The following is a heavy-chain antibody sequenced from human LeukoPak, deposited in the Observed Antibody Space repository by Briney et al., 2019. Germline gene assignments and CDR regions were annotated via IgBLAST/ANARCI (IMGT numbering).Heavy chain of an antibody. CDR2: ISSSSSYT. V-gene: IGHV3-21*04. CDR3: AKDFPDYYGSGSYPPRAWGFDY. Sequence: GGSLRLSCAASGFTFSSYSMNWVRQAPGKGLEWVSSISSSSSYTYYADSVKGRFTISRDNSKNTLYLQMNSLRAEDTAVYYCAKDFPDYYGSGSYPPRAWGFDYWGQGTLVTVSS. D-gene: IGHD3-10*01. J-gene: IGHJ4*02. CDR1: GFTFSSYS.